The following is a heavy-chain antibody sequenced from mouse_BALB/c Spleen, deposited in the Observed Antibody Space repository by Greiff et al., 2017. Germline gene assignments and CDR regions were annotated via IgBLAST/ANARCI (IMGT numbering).Heavy chain of an antibody. J-gene: IGHJ2*01. V-gene: IGHV2-9*02. CDR1: GFSLTSYG. CDR2: IWAGGST. Sequence: VKLMESGPGLVAPSQSLSITCTVSGFSLTSYGVHWVRQPPGKGLEWLGVIWAGGSTNYNSALMSRLSISKDNSKSQVFLKMNSLQTDDTAMYYCARETMINYYFDYWGQGTTLTVSS. CDR3: ARETMINYYFDY. D-gene: IGHD2-4*01.